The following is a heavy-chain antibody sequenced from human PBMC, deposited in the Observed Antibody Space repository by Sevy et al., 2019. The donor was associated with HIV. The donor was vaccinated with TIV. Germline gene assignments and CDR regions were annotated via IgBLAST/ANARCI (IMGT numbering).Heavy chain of an antibody. CDR2: IKSRADGGTI. Sequence: GGSLRLSCAASEFTFTYAWMSWVRQAPGKGLEWVGRIKSRADGGTIDYAAPVKGRFTISRDDSKNTLYLQMNSLKTEDTAVYYCSTDPIILLLVTDGMDVWGQGTTVTVSS. CDR3: STDPIILLLVTDGMDV. J-gene: IGHJ6*02. D-gene: IGHD2-8*01. V-gene: IGHV3-15*01. CDR1: EFTFTYAW.